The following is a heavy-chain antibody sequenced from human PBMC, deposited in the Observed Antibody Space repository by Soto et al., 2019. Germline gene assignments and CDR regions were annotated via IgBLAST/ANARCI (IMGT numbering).Heavy chain of an antibody. CDR2: INTHNGST. J-gene: IGHJ6*02. CDR1: GYTFTTYG. D-gene: IGHD3-10*01. CDR3: TREGSAPYYYYGMDA. V-gene: IGHV1-18*01. Sequence: ASVKVSCKASGYTFTTYGISWVRQAPGEGLEWLGWINTHNGSTNYAQNLQGRVFMTADTSTNTAYMELRSLRSDDTAIYYCTREGSAPYYYYGMDAWGQGTTVTVSS.